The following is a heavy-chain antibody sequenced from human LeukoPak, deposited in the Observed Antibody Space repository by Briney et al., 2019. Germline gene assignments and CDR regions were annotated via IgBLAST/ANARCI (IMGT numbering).Heavy chain of an antibody. CDR1: GYTLTGYY. D-gene: IGHD4-11*01. J-gene: IGHJ6*02. CDR3: ARDLTVTTQPKPHYGMDV. Sequence: VASLKLSCKASGYTLTGYYMHWVRQAPGQGLEWMGWINLNSGGTNYAQKFQGKVTMTRDTSISSAYMELSRLRSDDTAVYYGARDLTVTTQPKPHYGMDVWGQGTTVTVSS. V-gene: IGHV1-2*02. CDR2: INLNSGGT.